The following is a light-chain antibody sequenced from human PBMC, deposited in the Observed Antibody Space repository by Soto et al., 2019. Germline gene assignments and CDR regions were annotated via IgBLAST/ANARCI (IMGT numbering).Light chain of an antibody. CDR2: DVS. CDR1: SSDVGGYNY. CDR3: SSYTTSNTRQIV. Sequence: QSALTQPASVSGSPGHSITISCTGTSSDVGGYNYVSWYHHHPGKAPKLIIYDVSNRPSGVSIRFSGSKSDNTASLTISGLQPEDEADYHCSSYTTSNTRQIVFGTGTKLTVL. V-gene: IGLV2-14*03. J-gene: IGLJ1*01.